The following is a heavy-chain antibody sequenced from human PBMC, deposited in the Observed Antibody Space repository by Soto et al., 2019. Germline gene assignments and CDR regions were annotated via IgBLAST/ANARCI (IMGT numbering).Heavy chain of an antibody. CDR1: GFTFSSYA. V-gene: IGHV3-30-3*01. CDR3: ARDRGIAVAANYLDY. CDR2: ISYDGSNK. J-gene: IGHJ4*02. D-gene: IGHD6-19*01. Sequence: LRLSCAASGFTFSSYAMHRVRQAPGKGLEWVAVISYDGSNKYYADSVKGRFTISRDNSKNTLYLQMNSLRAEDTAVYYCARDRGIAVAANYLDYWGQGTLGTLPS.